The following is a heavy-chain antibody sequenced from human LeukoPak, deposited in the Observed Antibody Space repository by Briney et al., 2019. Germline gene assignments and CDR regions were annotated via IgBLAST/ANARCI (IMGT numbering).Heavy chain of an antibody. J-gene: IGHJ6*02. CDR2: INHSGST. D-gene: IGHD2-2*01. CDR1: GGSFSGYY. V-gene: IGHV4-34*01. CDR3: ARGYQLLYYGMDV. Sequence: SETLSLTCAVYGGSFSGYYWSWIRQPPGKGLEWIGEINHSGSTNYNPSLKSRVTISVDTSKNQFSLKLSSVTAADTAVYYCARGYQLLYYGMDVWGQGTTVTVSS.